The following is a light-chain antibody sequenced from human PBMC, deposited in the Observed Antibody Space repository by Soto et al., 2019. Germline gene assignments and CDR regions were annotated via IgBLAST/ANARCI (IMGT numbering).Light chain of an antibody. CDR2: AAS. CDR1: QSMSTY. V-gene: IGKV1-39*01. Sequence: DIQMTQSPSSLSASVGDRVTITCRASQSMSTYLNWYQQKPGKAPKLLIYAASRLQSGVPSRFSGSGSGTDFTITISSLQPADFATYYCQQSYSFLGLTFGGGTKVEIK. CDR3: QQSYSFLGLT. J-gene: IGKJ4*01.